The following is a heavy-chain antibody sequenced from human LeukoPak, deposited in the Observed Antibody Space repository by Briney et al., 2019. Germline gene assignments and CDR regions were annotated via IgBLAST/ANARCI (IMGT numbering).Heavy chain of an antibody. CDR2: TYYNGGGT. Sequence: SETLSLTCTVSGGSMITDTFYWVWIRQPPGKGLEWIANTYYNGGGTQYNRSLTNRVTISVDTSKNQSFLNLRSVTAADTAVYYCTRRTYSTYMDVWGQRTTVTVSS. J-gene: IGHJ6*03. CDR3: TRRTYSTYMDV. CDR1: GGSMITDTFY. V-gene: IGHV4-39*01. D-gene: IGHD1-7*01.